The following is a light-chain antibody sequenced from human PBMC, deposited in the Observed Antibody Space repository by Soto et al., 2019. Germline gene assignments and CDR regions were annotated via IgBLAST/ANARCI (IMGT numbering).Light chain of an antibody. CDR2: DVT. Sequence: QSALTHPGSVSGSPGQSVTISCTGTSSDVGGYNYVSWYQQHPGEAPKLMIYDVTKRPSGVPDRFSGSKSGNTASLTIIGLQAEDEADYYCCSYAGSYIWLFGGGTKLTVL. V-gene: IGLV2-11*01. J-gene: IGLJ3*02. CDR3: CSYAGSYIWL. CDR1: SSDVGGYNY.